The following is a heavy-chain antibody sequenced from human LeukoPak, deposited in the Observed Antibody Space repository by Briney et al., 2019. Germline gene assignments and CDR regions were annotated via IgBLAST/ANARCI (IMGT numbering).Heavy chain of an antibody. V-gene: IGHV5-51*01. CDR2: IYPDDSDT. CDR3: ARHLYGSGPGGDDYYGMDV. D-gene: IGHD3-10*01. CDR1: GYSFTTYW. J-gene: IGHJ6*02. Sequence: PGESLKISCQGSGYSFTTYWIGWVRQMSGKGLEWMGIIYPDDSDTRYSPSFQGQVTISADKSITTAYLQWSSLKASDTAIYYCARHLYGSGPGGDDYYGMDVWGQGTTVTVSS.